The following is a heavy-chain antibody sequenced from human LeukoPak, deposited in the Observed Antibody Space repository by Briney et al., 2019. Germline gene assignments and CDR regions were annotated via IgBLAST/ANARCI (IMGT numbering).Heavy chain of an antibody. J-gene: IGHJ3*02. CDR3: ARDTEYSSSWYGGLVAFDI. Sequence: SETLSFTCTVSGGSISSSSYYWGWIRQPPGKGLEWIGSIYYSGSTYYNPSLKSRVTISVDTSKNQFSLKLSSVTAADTAVYYCARDTEYSSSWYGGLVAFDIWGQGTMVTVSS. CDR1: GGSISSSSYY. D-gene: IGHD6-13*01. V-gene: IGHV4-39*07. CDR2: IYYSGST.